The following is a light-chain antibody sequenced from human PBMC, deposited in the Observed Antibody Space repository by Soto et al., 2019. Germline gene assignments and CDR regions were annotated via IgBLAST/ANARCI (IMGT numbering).Light chain of an antibody. CDR3: QQRSNWPT. J-gene: IGKJ1*01. V-gene: IGKV3-11*01. CDR2: DAS. Sequence: EIVLTQSPATLSLSPGERATLSCRASQSVSSYLAWYQQKPGQAPRLLIYDASSRATGIPGRFSGSGSGTDFTLTISSLEPEDFAVYYCQQRSNWPTFGQGSKVEIK. CDR1: QSVSSY.